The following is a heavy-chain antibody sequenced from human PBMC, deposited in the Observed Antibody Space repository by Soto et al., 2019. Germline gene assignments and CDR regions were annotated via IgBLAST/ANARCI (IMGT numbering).Heavy chain of an antibody. Sequence: PSQTLSLTCAISGDSVSSNSASWNWIRQSPSRGLEWLGRTYYRSKWSNDYAISVKSRITINPDTSKNQFSLQLNSVTPEDTAGYYCARVSVVAARGGYYGMDVWGQGTTVTVSS. D-gene: IGHD2-15*01. CDR1: GDSVSSNSAS. J-gene: IGHJ6*02. V-gene: IGHV6-1*01. CDR3: ARVSVVAARGGYYGMDV. CDR2: TYYRSKWSN.